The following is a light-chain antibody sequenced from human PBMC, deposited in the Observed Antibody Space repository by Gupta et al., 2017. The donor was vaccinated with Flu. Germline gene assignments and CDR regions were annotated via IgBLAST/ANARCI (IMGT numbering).Light chain of an antibody. J-gene: IGLJ3*02. CDR3: QVWDSDTTTL. CDR1: NIGSKT. V-gene: IGLV3-21*02. CDR2: DNS. Sequence: GGNNIGSKTVHWYQQRPGQAPVLVVYDNSDRPSGIPERFSGSNSGSTATLTISRVDAGDEAVYYCQVWDSDTTTLFDGGTKVTVL.